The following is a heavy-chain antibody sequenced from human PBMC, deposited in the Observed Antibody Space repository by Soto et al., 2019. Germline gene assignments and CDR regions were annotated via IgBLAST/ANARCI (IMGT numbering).Heavy chain of an antibody. J-gene: IGHJ6*02. CDR2: ISYDGSNK. CDR1: GFTFSSYA. CDR3: ARDLTNYSNYPHYYYYGMDV. D-gene: IGHD4-4*01. Sequence: PGGSLRLSCAASGFTFSSYAMHWVRQAPGKGLEWVAVISYDGSNKYYADSVKGRFTISRDNSKNTLYLQMNSLRAEDTAVYYCARDLTNYSNYPHYYYYGMDVWGQGTTVTVSS. V-gene: IGHV3-30-3*01.